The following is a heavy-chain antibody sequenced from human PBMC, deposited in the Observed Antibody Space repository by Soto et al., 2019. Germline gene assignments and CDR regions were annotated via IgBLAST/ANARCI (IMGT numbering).Heavy chain of an antibody. J-gene: IGHJ1*01. V-gene: IGHV3-23*01. CDR3: AKCRSGYVGRSEYFQH. CDR1: GFTFSSYA. D-gene: IGHD5-12*01. CDR2: ISGSGGST. Sequence: GGSLRLSCAASGFTFSSYAMSWVRQAPGKGLEWVSAISGSGGSTYYADSVKGRFTISRDNSKNTLYLQMNSLRAEDTAVYYCAKCRSGYVGRSEYFQHWGQGTLVTISS.